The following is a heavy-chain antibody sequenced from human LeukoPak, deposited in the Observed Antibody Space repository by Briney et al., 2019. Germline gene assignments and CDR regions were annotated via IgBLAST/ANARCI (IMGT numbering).Heavy chain of an antibody. Sequence: GGSLRLSCAASGFTVNTYDMSWVRQAPGKGLEWVSIIYGGGNTYYADSMRGKFTISRDNSKNTLYLQMHSLRVEDTAVYYCARGLLTDYWGQGTLVTVSS. CDR3: ARGLLTDY. V-gene: IGHV3-66*01. CDR1: GFTVNTYD. J-gene: IGHJ4*02. CDR2: IYGGGNT.